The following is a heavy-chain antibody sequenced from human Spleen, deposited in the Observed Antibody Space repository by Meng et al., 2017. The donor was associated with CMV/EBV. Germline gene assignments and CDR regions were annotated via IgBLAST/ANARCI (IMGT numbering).Heavy chain of an antibody. CDR1: DSVSSNSAA. V-gene: IGHV6-1*01. J-gene: IGHJ5*02. CDR2: TYYRSKWYN. CDR3: ARDQLGIREGWFDP. Sequence: DSVSSNSAAWNWIRQSPSRGLEWLGRTYYRSKWYNDYAVSVKSRITINPDTSKNQFSLQLNSVTPEDTAVYYCARDQLGIREGWFDPWGQGTLVTAPQ. D-gene: IGHD7-27*01.